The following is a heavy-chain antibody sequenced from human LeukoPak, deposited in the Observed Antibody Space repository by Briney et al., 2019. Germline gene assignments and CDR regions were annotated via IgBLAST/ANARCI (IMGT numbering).Heavy chain of an antibody. CDR2: INHSGST. Sequence: SETLSLTCAVYGGSFSGYYRSWIRQPPGKGLEWIGEINHSGSTNYNPSLKSRVTISVDTSKNQFSLKLSSVTAADTAVYYCARDGIAAARGWFDPWGQGTLVTVSS. J-gene: IGHJ5*02. V-gene: IGHV4-34*01. CDR3: ARDGIAAARGWFDP. D-gene: IGHD6-13*01. CDR1: GGSFSGYY.